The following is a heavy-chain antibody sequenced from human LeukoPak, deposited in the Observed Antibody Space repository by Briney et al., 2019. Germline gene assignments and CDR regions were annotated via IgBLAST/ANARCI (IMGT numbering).Heavy chain of an antibody. J-gene: IGHJ5*02. CDR3: ARGVPAAITPAEMNWFDH. V-gene: IGHV1-2*02. CDR1: GYTFTGYY. D-gene: IGHD2-2*01. CDR2: INPNSGST. Sequence: GASVKVSCKASGYTFTGYYMHWVRQAPGQGLEWMGWINPNSGSTNYAQKFQGRVTMTRDTSISTAYMELSRLRSDDTAVYYCARGVPAAITPAEMNWFDHWGQGTLATVSS.